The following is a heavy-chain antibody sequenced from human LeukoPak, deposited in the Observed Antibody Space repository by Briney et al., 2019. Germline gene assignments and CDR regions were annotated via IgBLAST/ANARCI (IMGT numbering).Heavy chain of an antibody. V-gene: IGHV1-8*03. D-gene: IGHD3-3*01. Sequence: GASVRVSCEASGYTFTNYDINWVRQATGQGLEWMGWVNPNSGYTGYAQKFQGRITITTDTSISTAYMELSSLRSEDTAVYYCARVGFWSAYQPRGSRKYYFDYWSQGTLVTVSS. J-gene: IGHJ4*02. CDR1: GYTFTNYD. CDR3: ARVGFWSAYQPRGSRKYYFDY. CDR2: VNPNSGYT.